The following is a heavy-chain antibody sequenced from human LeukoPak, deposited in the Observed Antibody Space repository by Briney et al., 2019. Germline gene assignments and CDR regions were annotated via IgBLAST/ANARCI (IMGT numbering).Heavy chain of an antibody. CDR1: GFTFDDYA. Sequence: GGSLRLSCAASGFTFDDYAMHWVRQAPGKGLEWVSGISWNSGSIGYADSVKGRFTISRDNAKNSLYLQMNSLRAEDTAVYYCARGVMTDTAMVYYYYMDVWGKGTTVTVSS. J-gene: IGHJ6*03. V-gene: IGHV3-9*01. D-gene: IGHD5-18*01. CDR2: ISWNSGSI. CDR3: ARGVMTDTAMVYYYYMDV.